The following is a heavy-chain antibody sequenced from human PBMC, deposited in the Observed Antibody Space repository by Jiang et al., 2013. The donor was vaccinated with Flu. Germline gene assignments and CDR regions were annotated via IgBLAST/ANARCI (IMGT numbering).Heavy chain of an antibody. Sequence: SAYNGNTNYAQKLQGRVTMTTDTSTSTAYMELRSLRSDDTAVYYCARDSGSYPEYFQHWGQGTLVTVSS. J-gene: IGHJ1*01. V-gene: IGHV1-18*01. CDR3: ARDSGSYPEYFQH. D-gene: IGHD1-26*01. CDR2: SAYNGNT.